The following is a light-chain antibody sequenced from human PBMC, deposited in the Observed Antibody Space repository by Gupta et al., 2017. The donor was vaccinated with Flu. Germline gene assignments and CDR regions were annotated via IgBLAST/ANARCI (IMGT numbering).Light chain of an antibody. CDR3: QQSFSTTFT. V-gene: IGKV1-39*01. Sequence: DIHMTHSPSSLFPSVGDGVTIICRASQSIRSYLNWYQQKPGKAPKLLVYAASSLQSGVQFRFSGSGSGTDFTLTITSLQPEDFATYFCQQSFSTTFTFGPGTKVDIK. CDR1: QSIRSY. CDR2: AAS. J-gene: IGKJ3*01.